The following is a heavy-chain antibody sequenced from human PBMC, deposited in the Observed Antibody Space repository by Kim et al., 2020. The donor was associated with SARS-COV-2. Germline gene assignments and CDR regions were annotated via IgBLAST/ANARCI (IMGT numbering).Heavy chain of an antibody. CDR1: GGSFSDYY. CDR3: ARWGVSRQLRITMVRGLPKRSFDS. Sequence: SETLSLTCAVYGGSFSDYYWSWIRQPPGKGLEWIGEINHSGSTNYNPSLKSRVTISVDTSKNQFSLRLRSVTATDTAVYYCARWGVSRQLRITMVRGLPKRSFDSCGEGTLGTAS. D-gene: IGHD3-10*01. CDR2: INHSGST. J-gene: IGHJ4*02. V-gene: IGHV4-34*01.